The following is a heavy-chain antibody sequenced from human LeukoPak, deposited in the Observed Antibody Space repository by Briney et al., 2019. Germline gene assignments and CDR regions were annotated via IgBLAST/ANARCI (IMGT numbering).Heavy chain of an antibody. D-gene: IGHD1-26*01. V-gene: IGHV4-39*01. Sequence: PSETLSLTCTVSGGSIGSSSYYWGWIRQPPGKGLEWIGEINHSGSTNYNPSLKSRVTISVDTSKNQFSLKLSSVTAADTAMYFCAKSGGYGLIDYWGQGTLVTVSS. J-gene: IGHJ4*02. CDR2: INHSGST. CDR1: GGSIGSSSYY. CDR3: AKSGGYGLIDY.